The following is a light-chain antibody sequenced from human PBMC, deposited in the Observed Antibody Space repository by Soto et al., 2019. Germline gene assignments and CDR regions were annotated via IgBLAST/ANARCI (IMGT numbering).Light chain of an antibody. CDR3: QQSYSTPYA. V-gene: IGKV1-39*01. J-gene: IGKJ2*01. CDR1: QSIRNY. CDR2: VAS. Sequence: DIQMTQSPSYLSASVGDRVTITCRASQSIRNYVNWYQQKPGKAPKFLIYVASTLQSGVPSRFSRSGSGTDFTLTISSLQPEEFATYYCQQSYSTPYAFGPGTKLEIK.